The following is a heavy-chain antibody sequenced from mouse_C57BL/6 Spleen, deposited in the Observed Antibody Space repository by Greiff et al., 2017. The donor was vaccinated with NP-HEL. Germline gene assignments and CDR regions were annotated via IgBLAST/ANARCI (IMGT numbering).Heavy chain of an antibody. J-gene: IGHJ3*01. D-gene: IGHD1-1*01. CDR3: ARLSCGSSYDAY. CDR2: IHPNSGST. Sequence: QVQLQQPGAELVKPGASVKLSCKASGYTFTSYWMHWVKQRPGQGLEWIGMIHPNSGSTNYNEKFKSKATLTVDKSSSTAYMQLSSLTSEDSAVYYCARLSCGSSYDAYWGQGTLVTVSA. CDR1: GYTFTSYW. V-gene: IGHV1-64*01.